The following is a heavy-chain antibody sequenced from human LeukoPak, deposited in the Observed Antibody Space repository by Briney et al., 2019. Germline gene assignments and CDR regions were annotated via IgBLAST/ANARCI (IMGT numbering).Heavy chain of an antibody. CDR3: ARGHYYDSSGLDD. CDR2: IDSGGRT. V-gene: IGHV3-66*02. Sequence: GGSLRLSCAASGFTVSSNYMNWVRQAPGKGLEWVSVIDSGGRTFYADSVKGRFTISRDNSKNTLYLQMNSLRAEDTAVYYCARGHYYDSSGLDDWGQGTLVTVSS. J-gene: IGHJ4*02. CDR1: GFTVSSNY. D-gene: IGHD3-22*01.